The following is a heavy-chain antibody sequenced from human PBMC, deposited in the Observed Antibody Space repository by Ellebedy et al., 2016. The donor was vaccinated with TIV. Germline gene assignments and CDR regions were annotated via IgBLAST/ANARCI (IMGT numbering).Heavy chain of an antibody. J-gene: IGHJ6*02. Sequence: ASVKVSCKASGYTFTSYDINWVRQATGQGLEWMGWMNPNSGNTGYAQKFQGRVTITRNTSISTAYMELSSLRSEDTAVYYCARGFGVHGSGSYYRDFYGMDVWGQGTTVTVSS. CDR3: ARGFGVHGSGSYYRDFYGMDV. CDR2: MNPNSGNT. D-gene: IGHD3-10*01. CDR1: GYTFTSYD. V-gene: IGHV1-8*03.